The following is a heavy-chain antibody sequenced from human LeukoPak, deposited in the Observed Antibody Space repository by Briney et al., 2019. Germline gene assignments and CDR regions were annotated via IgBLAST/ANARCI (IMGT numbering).Heavy chain of an antibody. J-gene: IGHJ6*02. D-gene: IGHD2-2*01. CDR1: GGSISSGGYY. CDR3: ARDRVVVVPAALGETITIHYGMDV. V-gene: IGHV4-31*03. Sequence: PSETLSLTCTVSGGSISSGGYYSSWIRQHPGKGLEWIGYIYYSGSTYYNPSLKSRVTISVDTSKNQFSLKLSSVTAADTAVYYCARDRVVVVPAALGETITIHYGMDVWGQGTTVTVSS. CDR2: IYYSGST.